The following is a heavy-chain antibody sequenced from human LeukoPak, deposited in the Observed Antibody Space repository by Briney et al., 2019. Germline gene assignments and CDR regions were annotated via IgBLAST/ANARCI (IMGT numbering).Heavy chain of an antibody. V-gene: IGHV4-34*01. Sequence: SETLSLTCAVYGGSFSGYYWSWIRQPPGKELEWIGSIYYSGSTYYNPSLKSRVTISVDTSKNQFSLKLSSVTAADTAVYYCASFRKSSADFDYWGQGTLVTVSS. CDR2: IYYSGST. CDR3: ASFRKSSADFDY. CDR1: GGSFSGYY. J-gene: IGHJ4*02.